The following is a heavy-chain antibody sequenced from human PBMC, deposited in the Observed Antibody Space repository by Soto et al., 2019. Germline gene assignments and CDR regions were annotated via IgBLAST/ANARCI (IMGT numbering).Heavy chain of an antibody. CDR2: FDPEDGET. CDR1: GYTLTELS. Sequence: QVQLVQSGAEVKKPGASVKVSCKVSGYTLTELSMHWVRQAPGKGLEWMGGFDPEDGETIYAQKFQGRVTMTEETSTDKAYMELSSLRSEDTAVYYCATDLSGYDLVSEGSHLNWGQGTLVTVSS. V-gene: IGHV1-24*01. D-gene: IGHD5-12*01. J-gene: IGHJ4*02. CDR3: ATDLSGYDLVSEGSHLN.